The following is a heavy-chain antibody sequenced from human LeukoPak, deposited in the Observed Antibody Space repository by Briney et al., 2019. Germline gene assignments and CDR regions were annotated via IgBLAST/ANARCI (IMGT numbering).Heavy chain of an antibody. J-gene: IGHJ4*02. D-gene: IGHD5-24*01. CDR3: ARDWSGYNPISYFDY. Sequence: ASVKVSCKASGYTFTGYYMHWVRQAPGQGLEWMGWINPNSGGTNYAQKFQGRVTMTRDTSISTAFMDLSRLRSDDTAVYYCARDWSGYNPISYFDYWGQGTLVTVSS. V-gene: IGHV1-2*02. CDR2: INPNSGGT. CDR1: GYTFTGYY.